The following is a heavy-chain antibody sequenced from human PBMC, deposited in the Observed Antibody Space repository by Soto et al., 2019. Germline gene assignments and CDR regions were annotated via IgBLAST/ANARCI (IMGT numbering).Heavy chain of an antibody. CDR1: GDSVSSNSAG. D-gene: IGHD1-26*01. V-gene: IGHV6-1*01. Sequence: SQTLSLTCAITGDSVSSNSAGWSWVRQSPSRGHEWLGRTYYRSKWYYEYAVSVRGRITINPDTSKNQYSLQLNSVTPEDTAVYFCARGEQYSGRSFDFWGQGTLVTVSS. CDR2: TYYRSKWYY. CDR3: ARGEQYSGRSFDF. J-gene: IGHJ4*01.